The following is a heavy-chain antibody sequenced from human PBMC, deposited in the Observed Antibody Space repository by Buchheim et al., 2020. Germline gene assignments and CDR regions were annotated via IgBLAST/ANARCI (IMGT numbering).Heavy chain of an antibody. CDR1: GFTFSTSW. D-gene: IGHD6-13*01. J-gene: IGHJ4*02. Sequence: EVQLMESGGTLVQPGGSLRLSCAASGFTFSTSWMSWVRQAPGTGLDWVASINQFGSQIHYGDSVKGRFTISRDNAKNSLYLQMNSLRAEDTAVYYCTRDGQQPLDYYFDSWGQGTL. V-gene: IGHV3-7*01. CDR2: INQFGSQI. CDR3: TRDGQQPLDYYFDS.